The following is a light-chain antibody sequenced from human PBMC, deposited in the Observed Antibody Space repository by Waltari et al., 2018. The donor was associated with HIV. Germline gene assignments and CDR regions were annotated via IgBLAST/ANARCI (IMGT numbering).Light chain of an antibody. CDR1: GGSITRNY. J-gene: IGLJ2*01. Sequence: NFVLTQPHSVSESPGKTLTISCTGSGGSITRNYVQWYQQRPGSAPTIVIFEDNQRPSGVPDRFSGSIDSASNSASLTISGLKTEDEADYYCQSYDSINHEGVFGGGTKVTVL. CDR2: EDN. V-gene: IGLV6-57*02. CDR3: QSYDSINHEGV.